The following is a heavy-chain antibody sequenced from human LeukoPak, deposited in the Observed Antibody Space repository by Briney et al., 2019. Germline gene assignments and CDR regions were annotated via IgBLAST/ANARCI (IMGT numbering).Heavy chain of an antibody. CDR1: GFTFSSYA. CDR3: AREAIAAAGTNRYDY. CDR2: ISYDGSNK. D-gene: IGHD6-13*01. Sequence: PGRSLRLSCAASGFTFSSYAMPWVRQAPGKGLEWVAVISYDGSNKYYADSAKGRFTISRDNSKNTLYLQMNSLRAEDTAVYYCAREAIAAAGTNRYDYWGQGTLVTVSS. V-gene: IGHV3-30*04. J-gene: IGHJ4*02.